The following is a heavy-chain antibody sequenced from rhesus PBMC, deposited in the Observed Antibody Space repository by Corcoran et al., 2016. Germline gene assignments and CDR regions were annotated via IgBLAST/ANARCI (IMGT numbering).Heavy chain of an antibody. Sequence: QLQLQESGPGLVKPSETLSLTCAVSGGSIRRTYWTWIRQPPGKGLEWIGRISGSGGSTDYNPSLKSRVTISTDTSKNQFSLKLSSVTAADTAVYYCARDITRMITVTGYGLDSWGQGVVVTVSS. V-gene: IGHV4-173*01. CDR1: GGSIRRTY. D-gene: IGHD3-9*01. J-gene: IGHJ6*01. CDR3: ARDITRMITVTGYGLDS. CDR2: ISGSGGST.